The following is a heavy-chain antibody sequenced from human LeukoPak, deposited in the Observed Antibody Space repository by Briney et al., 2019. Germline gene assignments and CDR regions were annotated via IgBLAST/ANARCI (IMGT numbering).Heavy chain of an antibody. CDR1: GFTFSSYA. V-gene: IGHV3-23*01. D-gene: IGHD6-13*01. CDR2: ISGSGGST. CDR3: ASQLGDASDI. Sequence: GGSLRLSCAASGFTFSSYAMSWVRQAPRKGLEWVSAISGSGGSTYYADSVKGRFTISRDNGKNSLYLQMNSLRAEDTAVYYCASQLGDASDIWGQGTMVTVSS. J-gene: IGHJ3*02.